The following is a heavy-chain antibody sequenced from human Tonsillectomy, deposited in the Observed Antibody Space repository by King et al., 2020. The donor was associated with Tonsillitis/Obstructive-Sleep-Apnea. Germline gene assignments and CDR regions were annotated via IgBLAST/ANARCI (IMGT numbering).Heavy chain of an antibody. CDR2: ISYDGGNK. CDR1: RFTFSSYA. V-gene: IGHV3-30*01. J-gene: IGHJ3*02. CDR3: AREDGYCSGGSCSSKAFDI. D-gene: IGHD2-15*01. Sequence: VQLVESGGGVVQPGRSLRLSCAASRFTFSSYAMHWVRQVPGKGLEWVAVISYDGGNKYYADSVKGRFTISRDNSKNTLYLQMNSLRAEDTAVYYCAREDGYCSGGSCSSKAFDIWGQGTMVTVSS.